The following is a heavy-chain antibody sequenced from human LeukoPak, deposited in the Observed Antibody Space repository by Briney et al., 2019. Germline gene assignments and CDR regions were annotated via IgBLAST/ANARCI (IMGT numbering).Heavy chain of an antibody. CDR3: ATEGSFDY. J-gene: IGHJ4*02. V-gene: IGHV3-30*03. Sequence: GGSLRLSCAASGFTFSSYGMHWVRQAPGKGLEWVAVISFDASNKYYADSVKGRFTISRDNSINTLYLQMNSLRAEDAAVYYCATEGSFDYWGQGTLVTVSS. CDR2: ISFDASNK. CDR1: GFTFSSYG.